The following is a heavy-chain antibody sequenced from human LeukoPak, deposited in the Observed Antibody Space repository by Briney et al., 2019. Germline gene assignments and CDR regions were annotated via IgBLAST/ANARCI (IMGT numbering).Heavy chain of an antibody. J-gene: IGHJ5*02. CDR1: GGSISSSNW. D-gene: IGHD4-23*01. CDR3: ARDSLGNGWFDP. Sequence: KTSETLSLTCAVSGGSISSSNWWSWIRQPPGKGLEWIGEIYHSGSTNYNPSLKSRVTISVDTSKNQFSLKLSSVTAADTAVYYCARDSLGNGWFDPWGQGTLVTVSS. CDR2: IYHSGST. V-gene: IGHV4-4*02.